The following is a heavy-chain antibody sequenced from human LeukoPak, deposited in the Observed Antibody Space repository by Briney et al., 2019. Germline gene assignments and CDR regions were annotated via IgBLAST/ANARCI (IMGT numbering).Heavy chain of an antibody. CDR3: ARDGYTPYYYYMDV. V-gene: IGHV4-59*01. J-gene: IGHJ6*03. D-gene: IGHD6-13*01. CDR2: IYYSGST. Sequence: SETLSFTCSGSVGSISSYYWSWIRQPPGKGLEWSGNIYYSGSTNYNPSLKSRVNISVDTSKNQFSLKLSSVTAADTAVYYCARDGYTPYYYYMDVWGKGTTVTVSS. CDR1: VGSISSYY.